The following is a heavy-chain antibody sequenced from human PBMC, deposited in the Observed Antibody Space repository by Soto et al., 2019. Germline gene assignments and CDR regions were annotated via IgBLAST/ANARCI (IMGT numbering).Heavy chain of an antibody. D-gene: IGHD5-18*01. V-gene: IGHV3-23*01. Sequence: GGSLRLSCAASGFTFSSYAMSWVRQAPGKGLEWVSAISGSGGSTYYADSVKGRFTISRDNSKNTLYLQMNSLRAEDTAVYYCANRGYSPFYYYYGMDVWGQGTTVTVSS. CDR3: ANRGYSPFYYYYGMDV. CDR1: GFTFSSYA. J-gene: IGHJ6*02. CDR2: ISGSGGST.